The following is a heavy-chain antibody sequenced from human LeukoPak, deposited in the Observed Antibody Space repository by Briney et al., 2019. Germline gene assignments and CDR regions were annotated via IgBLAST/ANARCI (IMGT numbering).Heavy chain of an antibody. CDR2: IYYSGST. CDR3: ARLPLGIAAAADY. D-gene: IGHD6-13*01. Sequence: SETLSLTCTVSGGSISSYYWSWIRQPPGEGLEWIGYIYYSGSTNYNPSLKSRVTISVDTSKNQFSLKLSSVTAADTAVYYCARLPLGIAAAADYWGQGTLVTVSS. CDR1: GGSISSYY. V-gene: IGHV4-59*08. J-gene: IGHJ4*02.